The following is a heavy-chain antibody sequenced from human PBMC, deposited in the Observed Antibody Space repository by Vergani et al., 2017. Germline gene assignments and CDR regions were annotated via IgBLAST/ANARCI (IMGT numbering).Heavy chain of an antibody. CDR1: GFTFSSYA. D-gene: IGHD1-26*01. J-gene: IGHJ4*02. CDR3: AKGTVSGSYGY. CDR2: ISGSGGST. Sequence: TASGFTFSSYAMSWVRQAPGKGLEWVSAISGSGGSTYYADSVKGRFTISRDNSKNTLYLQMNSLRAEDTAVYYCAKGTVSGSYGYWGQGTLVTVSS. V-gene: IGHV3-23*01.